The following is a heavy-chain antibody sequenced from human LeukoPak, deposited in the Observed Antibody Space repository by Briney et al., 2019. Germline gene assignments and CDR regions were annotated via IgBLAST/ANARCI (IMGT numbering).Heavy chain of an antibody. J-gene: IGHJ4*02. Sequence: PGGSLRLSCAASGFSVSNYDMSWVRQAPGKGLEWVSFLFSGGSLYSADSVEGRFTISRDKAKNTLYLQMNSLRVDDTAVYYCARDHGFGYWGQGTRVTVSS. CDR1: GFSVSNYD. CDR2: LFSGGSL. CDR3: ARDHGFGY. V-gene: IGHV3-53*01.